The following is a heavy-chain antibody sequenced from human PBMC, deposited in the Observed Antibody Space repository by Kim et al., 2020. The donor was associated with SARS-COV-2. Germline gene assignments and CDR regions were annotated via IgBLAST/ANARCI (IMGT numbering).Heavy chain of an antibody. CDR3: ATQLAPDYGDYSADY. Sequence: GESLKISCKGSGYSFTSYWIGWVRQMPGKGLEWMGIIYPGDSDTRYSPSFQGQVTISADKSISTAYLQWSSLKASDTAMYYCATQLAPDYGDYSADYWGQGTLVTVSS. CDR2: IYPGDSDT. J-gene: IGHJ4*02. V-gene: IGHV5-51*01. CDR1: GYSFTSYW. D-gene: IGHD4-17*01.